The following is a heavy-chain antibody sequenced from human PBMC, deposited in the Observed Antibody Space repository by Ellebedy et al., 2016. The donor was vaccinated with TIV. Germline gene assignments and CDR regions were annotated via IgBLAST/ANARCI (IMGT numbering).Heavy chain of an antibody. J-gene: IGHJ4*02. CDR3: ASSFPRGYRYGVPVYYFDN. CDR1: GGTFSTYA. Sequence: SVKVSCKASGGTFSTYAFSWVRQAPGQGLEWMGRIIPIAGIANYAQNFQGRVTITADKSTSTAYMELSSLRSEDTAVYYCASSFPRGYRYGVPVYYFDNWGQGTLVTVSS. CDR2: IIPIAGIA. D-gene: IGHD5-18*01. V-gene: IGHV1-69*04.